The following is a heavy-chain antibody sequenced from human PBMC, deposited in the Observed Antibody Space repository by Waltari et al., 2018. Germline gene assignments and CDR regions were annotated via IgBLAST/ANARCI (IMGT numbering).Heavy chain of an antibody. J-gene: IGHJ6*02. CDR1: GYSISSGYY. D-gene: IGHD6-19*01. Sequence: QVQLQESGPGLVKPSETLSLTCAVSGYSISSGYYWGWIRQPPGKGLEWIGSIYHSGSTYCNPTLKSGCTMSVDTSKNQFSLKRSSVTAADTAGYYCATTPYSSARGYYYGMDVWGQGTTVTVP. CDR2: IYHSGST. V-gene: IGHV4-38-2*01. CDR3: ATTPYSSARGYYYGMDV.